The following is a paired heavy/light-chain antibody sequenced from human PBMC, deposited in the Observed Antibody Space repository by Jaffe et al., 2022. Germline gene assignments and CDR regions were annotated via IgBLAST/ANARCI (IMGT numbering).Heavy chain of an antibody. CDR3: AKGTPTVTARVFDM. V-gene: IGHV3-21*02. J-gene: IGHJ3*02. D-gene: IGHD1-1*01. CDR2: IGTSDVYV. CDR1: GFTFSDFG. Sequence: EVQLVESGGGLVKPGGSLRLSCIASGFTFSDFGIHWVRQAPGKGLEWVSSIGTSDVYVYYADSVRGRFTISRDNAKTSLFLQMNNLRVEDTAVYYCAKGTPTVTARVFDMWGQGTMVTVSS.
Light chain of an antibody. CDR3: QTRSNWPPFPFT. J-gene: IGKJ3*01. CDR2: DAS. Sequence: EIVLTQSPATLSLSPGERATLSCRASQSVSSHLAWYQQKPGQAPRLLIYDASNRATGVPARFSGSGSGTDFTLTISSLEPEDFAVYYCQTRSNWPPFPFTFGPGTKVDIK. V-gene: IGKV3-11*01. CDR1: QSVSSH.